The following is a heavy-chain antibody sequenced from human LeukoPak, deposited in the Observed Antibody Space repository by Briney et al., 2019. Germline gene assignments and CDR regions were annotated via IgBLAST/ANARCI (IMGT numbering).Heavy chain of an antibody. Sequence: ASVKVSCKVSGYTLTELSMHWVRQAPGKGLEWMGGFDPEDGETIYAQKFQGRVTMTEDASTDTAYMELSSLRSEDTAVYYCATDGKGELRLNYWGQGTLVTVSS. CDR1: GYTLTELS. J-gene: IGHJ4*02. CDR2: FDPEDGET. D-gene: IGHD1-26*01. V-gene: IGHV1-24*01. CDR3: ATDGKGELRLNY.